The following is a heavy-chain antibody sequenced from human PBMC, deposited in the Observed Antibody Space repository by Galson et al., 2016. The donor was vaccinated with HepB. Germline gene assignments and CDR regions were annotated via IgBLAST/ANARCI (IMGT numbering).Heavy chain of an antibody. V-gene: IGHV1-8*01. CDR3: ARYEDRGIPARPLDF. CDR1: GYTFADYD. Sequence: SVKVSCKASGYTFADYDFNWVRQAPGQGLEYMGWMNPNSGYTGYTQKFQGRVTMTRDTSINTAYMELRSLTSEDTAVYYCARYEDRGIPARPLDFWGQGTLVTVSS. D-gene: IGHD6-6*01. CDR2: MNPNSGYT. J-gene: IGHJ4*02.